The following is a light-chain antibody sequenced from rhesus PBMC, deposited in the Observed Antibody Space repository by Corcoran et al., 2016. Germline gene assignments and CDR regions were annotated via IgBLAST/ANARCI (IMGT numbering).Light chain of an antibody. CDR3: WRYYSGAHDV. J-gene: IGLJ6*01. Sequence: QAVVTQEPSLTVSPGGTVTLTCASSTGTVTSGHYPHWFQQKPGQAPKTLIYDTTNKPSWTPARFSGSLHGGKAALTLSGAQPEDEAEYYCWRYYSGAHDVFGSGTKLTVL. CDR1: TGTVTSGHY. CDR2: DTT. V-gene: IGLV7-80*01.